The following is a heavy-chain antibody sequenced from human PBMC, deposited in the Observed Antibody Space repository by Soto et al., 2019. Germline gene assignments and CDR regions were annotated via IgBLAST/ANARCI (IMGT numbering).Heavy chain of an antibody. CDR2: ISGSGGST. V-gene: IGHV3-23*01. CDR3: AKRGGWLAGGDKHNWFDP. CDR1: GFTFSSYA. D-gene: IGHD6-19*01. J-gene: IGHJ5*02. Sequence: EVQLLESGGGLVQPGGSLRLSCAASGFTFSSYAMSWVRQAPGKGLEWVSAISGSGGSTYYADSVKGRFTISRDNSKNTLYLQMNSLGAEDTAVYYCAKRGGWLAGGDKHNWFDPWGQGTLVTVSS.